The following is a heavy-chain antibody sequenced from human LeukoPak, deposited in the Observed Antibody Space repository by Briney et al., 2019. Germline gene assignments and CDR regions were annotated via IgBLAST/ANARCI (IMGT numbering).Heavy chain of an antibody. D-gene: IGHD4-17*01. J-gene: IGHJ4*02. CDR2: ISYDGSNK. V-gene: IGHV3-30*03. CDR1: GFTFSSYG. CDR3: ARYYGDYGGFDY. Sequence: GGSLRLSCAASGFTFSSYGMHWVRQAPGKGLEWVAVISYDGSNKYYADSVKGRFTISRDNTKNTLYLQMNYLRADDTAVYFCARYYGDYGGFDYWGQGTLVTVSS.